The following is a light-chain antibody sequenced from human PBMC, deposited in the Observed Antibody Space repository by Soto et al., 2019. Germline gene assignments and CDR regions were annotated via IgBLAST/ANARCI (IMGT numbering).Light chain of an antibody. V-gene: IGKV3-11*01. CDR2: NAS. CDR1: QSVGNF. Sequence: DIMMSQSPATLSSSPRERATLSCRASQSVGNFLAWYQHRPGQAPRLLILNASTRATGIPPRFSGSGSGTDFTLTISRLEPEDFAVYYCQQRRNWPLPFGGGTKVAIK. J-gene: IGKJ4*01. CDR3: QQRRNWPLP.